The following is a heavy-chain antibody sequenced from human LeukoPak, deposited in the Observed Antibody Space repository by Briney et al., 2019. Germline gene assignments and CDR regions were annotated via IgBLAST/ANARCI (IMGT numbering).Heavy chain of an antibody. D-gene: IGHD6-13*01. CDR2: ISYDGSNK. J-gene: IGHJ4*02. CDR1: GFTFSSYA. V-gene: IGHV3-30-3*01. CDR3: ARPPPYSSSWYVFDY. Sequence: PGGSLRLSCAASGFTFSSYAMHWVRQAPGKGLEWVAVISYDGSNKYYADSVKGRFTISRDNAKNSLYLQMNSLRAEDTAVYYCARPPPYSSSWYVFDYWGQGTLVTVSS.